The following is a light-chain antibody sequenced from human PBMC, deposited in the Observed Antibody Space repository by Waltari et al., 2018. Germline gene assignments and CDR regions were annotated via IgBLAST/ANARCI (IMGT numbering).Light chain of an antibody. CDR2: NNN. J-gene: IGLJ1*01. V-gene: IGLV1-44*01. CDR1: SSNIGSSY. Sequence: QSVLTQPPSASGTPGQRVTISCSGSSSNIGSSYVNWYQQPPGTAPKLVIYNNNKRPSGVPARFSGSTYGTSASLAISGLQSEDEADYYCAGWDGSLNGYVFGAATKVTVL. CDR3: AGWDGSLNGYV.